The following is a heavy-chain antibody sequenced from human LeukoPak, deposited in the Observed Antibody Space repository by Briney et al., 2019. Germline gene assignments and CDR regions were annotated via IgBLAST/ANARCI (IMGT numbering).Heavy chain of an antibody. J-gene: IGHJ5*02. CDR1: GFTFSDYY. CDR3: ARDEATGWFDP. Sequence: PGGSLRLSCAASGFTFSDYYMSWIRQAPGKGLEWVSYISSSSSYTNYADSVKGRFTISRDNAKNSLYLQMNRLRAEDTAVYYCARDEATGWFDPWGQGTLVIVFS. V-gene: IGHV3-11*05. CDR2: ISSSSSYT. D-gene: IGHD5-24*01.